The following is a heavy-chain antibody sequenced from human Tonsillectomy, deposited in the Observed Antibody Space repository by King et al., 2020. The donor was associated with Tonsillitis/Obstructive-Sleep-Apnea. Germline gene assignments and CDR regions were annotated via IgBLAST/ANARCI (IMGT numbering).Heavy chain of an antibody. CDR1: GGSISSYY. Sequence: QLQESGPGLVKPSETLSLTCTVSGGSISSYYWSWIRQPPGKGLEWIGYIYYSGSTNYNPSLKSRVTISVDTSKNQFSLKLSSVTAADTAVYYCARARVGATSRGWFDPWGQGTLVTVSS. D-gene: IGHD1-26*01. J-gene: IGHJ5*02. CDR3: ARARVGATSRGWFDP. V-gene: IGHV4-59*08. CDR2: IYYSGST.